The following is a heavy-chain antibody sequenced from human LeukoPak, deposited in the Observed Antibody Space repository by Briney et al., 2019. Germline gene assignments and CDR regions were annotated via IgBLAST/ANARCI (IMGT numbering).Heavy chain of an antibody. D-gene: IGHD2-15*01. J-gene: IGHJ5*02. CDR2: IDWDDDK. V-gene: IGHV2-70*01. CDR1: GFSLSTSGMC. CDR3: ARSIVSLSWFDP. Sequence: SGPTLVNPTQTLTLTCTFSGFSLSTSGMCVSWIRQPPGKALEWLALIDWDDDKYYSISLKTRLTISKDTSKNQVVLTMTDMDPVDTATYYCARSIVSLSWFDPWGQGTLVTVSS.